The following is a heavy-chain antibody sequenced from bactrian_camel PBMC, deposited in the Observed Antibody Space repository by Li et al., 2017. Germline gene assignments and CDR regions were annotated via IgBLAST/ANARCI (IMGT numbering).Heavy chain of an antibody. V-gene: IGHV3S53*01. CDR1: RGFDDADAE. J-gene: IGHJ4*01. D-gene: IGHD6*01. Sequence: VQLVESGGGSVQIGGSLTLACAASRGFDDADAEWGWFRQAPGAQCEMVASISPNGKEYYSDSVKGRFAISRHNGESAVRLRMSDLSPRDTAMYYCAASAVACPVLGGFRLSSSAYAKWGQGTQVTVS. CDR3: AASAVACPVLGGFRLSSSAYAK. CDR2: ISPNGKE.